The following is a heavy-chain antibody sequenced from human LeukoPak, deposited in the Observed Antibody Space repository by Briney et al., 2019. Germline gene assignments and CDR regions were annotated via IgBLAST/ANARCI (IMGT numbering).Heavy chain of an antibody. CDR2: IKQDGSER. CDR3: AKDIRLGELSLYPGDAFDI. D-gene: IGHD3-16*02. Sequence: GGSLKLSCAASGFTVSSSWMSWVRQAPGKGLEWVANIKQDGSERYYVDSVKGRFTISRDNAKNSLYLQMNSLRAEDTAVYYCAKDIRLGELSLYPGDAFDIWGQGTMVTVSS. V-gene: IGHV3-7*01. CDR1: GFTVSSSW. J-gene: IGHJ3*02.